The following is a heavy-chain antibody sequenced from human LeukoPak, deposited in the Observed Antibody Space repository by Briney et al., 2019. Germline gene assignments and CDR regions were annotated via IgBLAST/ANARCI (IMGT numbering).Heavy chain of an antibody. J-gene: IGHJ3*02. CDR3: ATARFPYYYDSSGYRSRRDAFDI. CDR1: GYTLTELS. Sequence: ASVKVSCKVSGYTLTELSMHWVRQAPGKGLEWMGGFDPEDGETIYAQKFQGRVTMTEDTSTDTAYMEPSSLRSEDTAVYYCATARFPYYYDSSGYRSRRDAFDIWGQGTMVTVSS. V-gene: IGHV1-24*01. CDR2: FDPEDGET. D-gene: IGHD3-22*01.